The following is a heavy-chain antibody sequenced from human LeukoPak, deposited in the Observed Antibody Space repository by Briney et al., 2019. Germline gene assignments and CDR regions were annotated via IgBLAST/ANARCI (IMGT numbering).Heavy chain of an antibody. J-gene: IGHJ3*02. CDR2: IYYSGST. D-gene: IGHD2-15*01. CDR1: GGSISSYY. V-gene: IGHV4-59*01. CDR3: ARGGSSYGDAFDI. Sequence: PSETLSLTCTVSGGSISSYYWSWIRQPPGKGLEWIAYIYYSGSTNYNPFLKSRVTISVDTSKNQFSLKLTSLTAADTAVYYCARGGSSYGDAFDIWGQGTMVTVSS.